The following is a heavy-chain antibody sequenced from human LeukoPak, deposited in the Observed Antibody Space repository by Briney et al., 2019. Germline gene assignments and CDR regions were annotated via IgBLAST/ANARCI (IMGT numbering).Heavy chain of an antibody. Sequence: PGGSLRLSCAASGFIFSTYNMNWVRQAPGKGLEWVSSISSRGSYIYYADSVRGRFTVSRDNARSSLFLQMSSLRVDDTAVYYCIRDLFDDYSLDYWGQGALVTVSS. J-gene: IGHJ4*02. CDR3: IRDLFDDYSLDY. CDR2: ISSRGSYI. CDR1: GFIFSTYN. V-gene: IGHV3-21*01. D-gene: IGHD3-16*01.